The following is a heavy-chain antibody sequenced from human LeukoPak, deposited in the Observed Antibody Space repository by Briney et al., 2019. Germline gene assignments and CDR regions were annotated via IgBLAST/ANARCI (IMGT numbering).Heavy chain of an antibody. CDR1: GYTFTSYY. CDR2: INPSGGST. D-gene: IGHD2-8*01. V-gene: IGHV1-46*01. Sequence: ASVKVCCKASGYTFTSYYMQWVRQAPGQGLGWMGIINPSGGSTSYAQKFQGRVTMTRDMATSTVYIELSSLRSEDTAVYYCARANGGERAFDIWGQGTMVTVSS. J-gene: IGHJ3*02. CDR3: ARANGGERAFDI.